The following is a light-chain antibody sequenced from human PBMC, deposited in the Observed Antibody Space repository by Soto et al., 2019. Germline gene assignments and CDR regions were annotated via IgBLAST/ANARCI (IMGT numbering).Light chain of an antibody. CDR3: SSFTSRFTFV. CDR2: EVT. J-gene: IGLJ1*01. CDR1: RSDVGAYNY. Sequence: SVLTQPASDSGYPGQSTAISCTGTRSDVGAYNYVSWYQQHPGKAPKLMISEVTNRPSGVSDRFSGSKSGNTASLTISGLQAEDEADYYCSSFTSRFTFVFGTGTKVT. V-gene: IGLV2-14*01.